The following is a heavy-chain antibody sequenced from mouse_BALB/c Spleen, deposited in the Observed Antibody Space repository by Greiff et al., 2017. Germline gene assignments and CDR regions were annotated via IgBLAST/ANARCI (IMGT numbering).Heavy chain of an antibody. CDR1: GFSLTGYG. J-gene: IGHJ1*01. CDR2: IWGDGST. CDR3: AREGDGNYWYFDV. Sequence: QVQLQQSGPGLVAPSQSLSITCTVSGFSLTGYGVNWVRQPPGKGLEWLGMIWGDGSTDYNSALKSRLSISKDNSKSQVFLKMNSLQTDDTARYYRAREGDGNYWYFDVWGAGTTVTVSS. D-gene: IGHD2-1*01. V-gene: IGHV2-6-7*01.